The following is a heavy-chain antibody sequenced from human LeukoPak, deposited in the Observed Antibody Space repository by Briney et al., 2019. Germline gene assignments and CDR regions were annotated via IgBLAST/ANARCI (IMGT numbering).Heavy chain of an antibody. CDR3: ARGSSGWYSHLGY. D-gene: IGHD6-19*01. CDR1: DGSITNND. J-gene: IGHJ4*02. Sequence: SETLSLTCTVSDGSITNNDWSWVRQTPGKGLEFIGYVHYSGTTNYNPSLRSRVTISIDTSRKHFFLKLKSVTAADTAVYYCARGSSGWYSHLGYWGQGTLVTVSS. V-gene: IGHV4-59*01. CDR2: VHYSGTT.